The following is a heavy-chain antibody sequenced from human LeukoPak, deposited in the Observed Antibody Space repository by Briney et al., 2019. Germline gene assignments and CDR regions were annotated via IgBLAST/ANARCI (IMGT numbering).Heavy chain of an antibody. J-gene: IGHJ4*02. CDR1: GGSFSGYY. CDR2: INHSGST. Sequence: PSETLSLTCAVYGGSFSGYYWSWIRQPPGKGLEWIREINHSGSTNYNPSLKSRVTISVDTSKNQFSLKLSSVTAADTAVYYCARGPTIFGVVIIPVGFNYWGQGTLVTVSS. V-gene: IGHV4-34*01. CDR3: ARGPTIFGVVIIPVGFNY. D-gene: IGHD3-3*01.